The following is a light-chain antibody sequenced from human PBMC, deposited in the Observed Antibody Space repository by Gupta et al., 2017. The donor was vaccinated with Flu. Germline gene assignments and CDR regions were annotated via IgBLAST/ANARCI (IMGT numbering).Light chain of an antibody. Sequence: TSSDVGGYNYVSWYQQHPGEAPKLMIYEVNKRPSGVPDRFSGSKSGNTASLTASGLQAEDEATYYCSSYAGSNNWVFGGGTTLTVL. CDR1: SSDVGGYNY. V-gene: IGLV2-8*01. J-gene: IGLJ3*02. CDR2: EVN. CDR3: SSYAGSNNWV.